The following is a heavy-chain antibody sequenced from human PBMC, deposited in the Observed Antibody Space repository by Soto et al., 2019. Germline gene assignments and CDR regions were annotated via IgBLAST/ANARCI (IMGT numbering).Heavy chain of an antibody. CDR1: GYKFTSYT. Sequence: QVQLVHSGAEVKKPGASVNVSCKASGYKFTSYTISWVRQAPGQGLEWMGWISANNGNTDFAQKFQGRVTMTTDTSTNTAYMELRSLRPDATAMYYCARAVPWFDPWGQGTLVIVSS. D-gene: IGHD6-6*01. J-gene: IGHJ5*02. CDR3: ARAVPWFDP. CDR2: ISANNGNT. V-gene: IGHV1-18*01.